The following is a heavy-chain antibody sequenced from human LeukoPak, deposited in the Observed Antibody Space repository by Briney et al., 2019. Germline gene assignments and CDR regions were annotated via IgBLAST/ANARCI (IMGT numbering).Heavy chain of an antibody. CDR2: IYYSGST. CDR3: ARDQATTFGVVISHAFDI. CDR1: GGSISSYY. V-gene: IGHV4-59*01. J-gene: IGHJ3*02. Sequence: SETLSLTCTVSGGSISSYYWSWIRQPPGKGLEWIGYIYYSGSTNYNPSLKSRVTISVDTSKNQFSLKLSSVTAADTAVYYCARDQATTFGVVISHAFDIWGQGTMVTVSS. D-gene: IGHD3-3*01.